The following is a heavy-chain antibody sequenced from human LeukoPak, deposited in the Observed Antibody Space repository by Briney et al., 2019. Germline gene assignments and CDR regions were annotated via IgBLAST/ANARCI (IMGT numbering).Heavy chain of an antibody. CDR2: LS. Sequence: LRVSGKASGYTFTSYLISWVRQAPGQGLEWMGCLSQDRVTMTTDTSTSTAYMELRSLRSDDTGVYYCAREFRYFDWLYYDYWGQGTLVTVSS. V-gene: IGHV1-18*01. D-gene: IGHD3-9*01. CDR3: AREFRYFDWLYYDY. J-gene: IGHJ4*02. CDR1: GYTFTSYL.